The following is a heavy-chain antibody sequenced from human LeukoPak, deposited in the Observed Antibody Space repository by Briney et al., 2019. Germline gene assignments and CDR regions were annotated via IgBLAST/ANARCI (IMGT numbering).Heavy chain of an antibody. Sequence: PGGSLRLSCAASGFTFSSSWMTWVREAPGRGLGWLANIKGDGSDKNYVDSVKGRFTISRDNSKNTLYLQMNSLRAEDTAVYYCAHGTMYQLDFWGQGTLVTVSS. V-gene: IGHV3-7*03. CDR3: AHGTMYQLDF. D-gene: IGHD2-2*01. J-gene: IGHJ4*02. CDR2: IKGDGSDK. CDR1: GFTFSSSW.